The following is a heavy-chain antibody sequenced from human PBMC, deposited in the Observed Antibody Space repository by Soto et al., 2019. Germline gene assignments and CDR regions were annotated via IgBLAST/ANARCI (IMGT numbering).Heavy chain of an antibody. CDR1: GYSFTSYW. CDR3: ARRSSSGRTLYYYYGMDV. J-gene: IGHJ6*02. V-gene: IGHV5-51*01. Sequence: GESLKIACKGSGYSFTSYWIGWVRQMPGKGLEWMGIIYPGDSDTRYSPSFQGQVTISADKSISTAYLQWSSLNASDTAMYYCARRSSSGRTLYYYYGMDVWGQGTTVTVSS. CDR2: IYPGDSDT. D-gene: IGHD6-19*01.